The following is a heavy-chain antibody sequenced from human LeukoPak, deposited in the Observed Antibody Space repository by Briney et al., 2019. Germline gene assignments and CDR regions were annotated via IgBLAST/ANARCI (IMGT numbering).Heavy chain of an antibody. CDR3: ARDKHHDFWSGRGYYFDY. J-gene: IGHJ4*02. CDR2: INHSGST. Sequence: PSETLSLTCAVYGGSFSGYYWSWIRQPPGKGLEWIGEINHSGSTNYNPSLKSRVTMSVDTSKNQFSLKLSSVTAADTAVYYCARDKHHDFWSGRGYYFDYWGQGTLVTVSS. D-gene: IGHD3-3*01. CDR1: GGSFSGYY. V-gene: IGHV4-34*01.